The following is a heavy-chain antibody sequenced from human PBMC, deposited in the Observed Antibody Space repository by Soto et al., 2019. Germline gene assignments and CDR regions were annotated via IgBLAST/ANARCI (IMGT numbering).Heavy chain of an antibody. CDR3: ARARFGGSPGMWFDP. V-gene: IGHV1-3*01. CDR2: INAGNGNT. CDR1: GYTFTSYA. Sequence: VSCKASGYTFTSYALHWVRQAPGQRLEWMGWINAGNGNTKYSQKFQGRVTITRDTSASTAYMELSSLRSEDTAVYYCARARFGGSPGMWFDPWGQGTLVTVSS. D-gene: IGHD1-26*01. J-gene: IGHJ5*02.